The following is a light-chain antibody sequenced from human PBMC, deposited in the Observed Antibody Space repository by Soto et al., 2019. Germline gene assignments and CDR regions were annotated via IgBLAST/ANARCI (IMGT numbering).Light chain of an antibody. J-gene: IGKJ1*01. CDR3: QEYNTSSRA. CDR1: QGISSW. V-gene: IGKV1-5*01. Sequence: DIQMTQSPSSVSASVGDRVTITCRASQGISSWLAWYQQKPGKAPRLLIYDASTLESGVPSRFSGSGSGTEFTLTISSLQPDDFATYYCQEYNTSSRAFGQGTKVDIK. CDR2: DAS.